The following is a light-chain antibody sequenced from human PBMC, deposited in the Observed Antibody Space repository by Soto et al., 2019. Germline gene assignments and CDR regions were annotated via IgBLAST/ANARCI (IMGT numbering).Light chain of an antibody. CDR2: KAS. CDR1: QTISSW. J-gene: IGKJ1*01. Sequence: DMQLTQSPCTLSKSVEDRVTSTGRASQTISSWLAWYQQKPGKAPKLLIYKASTLKSGVPSRFSGSGSGKEFTLTISSLQPDDFVTYYCQHYNSYSEAFGQGTKVDIK. CDR3: QHYNSYSEA. V-gene: IGKV1-5*03.